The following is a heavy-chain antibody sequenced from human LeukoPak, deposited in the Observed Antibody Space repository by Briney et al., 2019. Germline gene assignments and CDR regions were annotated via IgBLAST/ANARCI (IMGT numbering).Heavy chain of an antibody. CDR3: VRDGDDYNFDY. CDR2: VNGEGGYR. D-gene: IGHD5-24*01. V-gene: IGHV3-74*01. J-gene: IGHJ4*02. CDR1: GFSISSLW. Sequence: GGSLTLSCAASGFSISSLWMHWVRQAPGKGLVWVSRVNGEGGYRNYADSVKGRFTISRDNARNTLYLEMHSLRAEDTAVYYCVRDGDDYNFDYWGQGSLVTVSS.